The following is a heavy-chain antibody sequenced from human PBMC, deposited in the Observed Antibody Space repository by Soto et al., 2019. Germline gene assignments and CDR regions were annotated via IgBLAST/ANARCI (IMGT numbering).Heavy chain of an antibody. CDR3: ARGGGWVGEASFDS. CDR1: GYTFTSYT. CDR2: INAGNGRE. D-gene: IGHD3-16*01. Sequence: QVQLEQSGAEVKKPGASVKVSCKTSGYTFTSYTLHWVRQAPGQGLEWMGWINAGNGREKYSQRFQDRVSLSTDKPPTPAYLELRSPGSEDTDMYFCARGGGWVGEASFDSWGQGTLVTVSS. V-gene: IGHV1-3*01. J-gene: IGHJ4*02.